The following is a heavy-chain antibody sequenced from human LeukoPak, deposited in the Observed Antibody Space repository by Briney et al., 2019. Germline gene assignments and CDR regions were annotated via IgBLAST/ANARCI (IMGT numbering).Heavy chain of an antibody. D-gene: IGHD3-3*01. J-gene: IGHJ6*02. CDR2: ISYSGST. Sequence: SETLSLTCTVSGGSISNYYWSWIRQPPGKGLEWIGYISYSGSTNYNPSLRSRVATSEDTSRNQFSLRLNSVTAADTAVYYCARHIPVIWSSGYYYGMDVWGQGTTVTVSS. CDR3: ARHIPVIWSSGYYYGMDV. V-gene: IGHV4-59*08. CDR1: GGSISNYY.